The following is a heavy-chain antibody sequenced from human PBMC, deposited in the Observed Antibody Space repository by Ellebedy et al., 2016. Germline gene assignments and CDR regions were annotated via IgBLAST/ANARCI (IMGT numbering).Heavy chain of an antibody. J-gene: IGHJ6*03. CDR3: ARNYYSGSYYYYNYMDV. CDR1: GGSISSDSYY. CDR2: IYTSGST. V-gene: IGHV4-61*02. Sequence: SETLSLTXSVSGGSISSDSYYWNWVRQPAGKGLEWIGRIYTSGSTNYNPSLKSRLTMSIDTSKNQFSLKLSSVTAADTAVYYCARNYYSGSYYYYNYMDVWGKGTTVTVSS. D-gene: IGHD1-26*01.